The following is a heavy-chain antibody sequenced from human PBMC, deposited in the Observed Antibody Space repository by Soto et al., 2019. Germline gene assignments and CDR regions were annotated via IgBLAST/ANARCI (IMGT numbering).Heavy chain of an antibody. J-gene: IGHJ5*02. Sequence: PETLSLTCAVYGGSFSGYYWSWIRQPPGKGLEWIGEINHSGSTNYNPSLKSRVTISVATTKTQVSLKLSSVTAADTAVYYCARGSEYCSSTSCYTREFWFDPWGQGTLVTVSS. CDR3: ARGSEYCSSTSCYTREFWFDP. D-gene: IGHD2-2*02. CDR2: INHSGST. V-gene: IGHV4-34*01. CDR1: GGSFSGYY.